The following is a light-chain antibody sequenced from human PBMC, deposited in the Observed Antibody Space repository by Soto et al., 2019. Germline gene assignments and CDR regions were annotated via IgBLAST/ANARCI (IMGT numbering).Light chain of an antibody. V-gene: IGLV1-44*01. CDR1: SSNIGSNT. CDR3: AAWDDSLNGTV. J-gene: IGLJ2*01. Sequence: QLVLTQPPSASGTPGQRVTISCSGSSSNIGSNTVNWYQQLPGTAPKLLIYSNNQRPSGVPDRFSGSKSGTSASLAISGLQSYDDADYYCAAWDDSLNGTVFGGGTKVTVL. CDR2: SNN.